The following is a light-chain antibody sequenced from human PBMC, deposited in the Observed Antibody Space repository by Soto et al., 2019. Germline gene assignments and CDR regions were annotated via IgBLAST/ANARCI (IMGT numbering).Light chain of an antibody. CDR1: SSDVGSYNL. J-gene: IGLJ2*01. CDR3: CSYAGSSTQV. V-gene: IGLV2-23*02. Sequence: QSVLTQPASVSGSPGQSITISCTGTSSDVGSYNLVSWYQQHPGKAPKLMIYEVDKRPSGVSNRFSGSKSGNTASLTISGLQDEDEGDYYCCSYAGSSTQVFGGGTKLTVL. CDR2: EVD.